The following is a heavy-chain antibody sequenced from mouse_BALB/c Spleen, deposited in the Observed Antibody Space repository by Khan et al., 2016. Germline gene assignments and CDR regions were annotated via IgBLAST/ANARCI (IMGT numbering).Heavy chain of an antibody. V-gene: IGHV1S135*01. D-gene: IGHD1-1*01. CDR2: INPYNGGT. Sequence: MQLQQPGPELVKPGASMKISCKASGYSFTGYTINWMKQSRGKNLEWIGLINPYNGGTSYNQKFKGKATFTVDKSSSTAYMELLSLTSEDSAVYFCARERYYGSSYASFAYWGQGTLVTVSA. J-gene: IGHJ3*01. CDR3: ARERYYGSSYASFAY. CDR1: GYSFTGYT.